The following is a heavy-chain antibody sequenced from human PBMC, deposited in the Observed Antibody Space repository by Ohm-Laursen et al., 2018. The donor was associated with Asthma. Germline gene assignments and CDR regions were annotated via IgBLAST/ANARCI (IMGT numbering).Heavy chain of an antibody. V-gene: IGHV3-30*18. J-gene: IGHJ6*02. CDR1: GFTFSSYG. CDR2: ISYDGSNK. Sequence: SLRLSCSASGFTFSSYGMHWVRQAPGKGLEWVAVISYDGSNKYYADSVKGRFTISRDNFKNTVHLDMNSLRAEDTAVYHCAKGIVPVYYYGLDVWGQGTTVTVSS. D-gene: IGHD1-26*01. CDR3: AKGIVPVYYYGLDV.